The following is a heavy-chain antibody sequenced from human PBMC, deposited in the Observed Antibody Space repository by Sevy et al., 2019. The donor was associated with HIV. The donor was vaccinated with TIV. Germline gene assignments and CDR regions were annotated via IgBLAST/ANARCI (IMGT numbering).Heavy chain of an antibody. J-gene: IGHJ4*02. CDR2: ISYIGSM. CDR3: VRDRIAAAGGYIDY. CDR1: GGSVSSGNSY. D-gene: IGHD6-13*01. Sequence: SETLSLTCTVSGGSVSSGNSYWSWIRQPPGKGLEWIGYISYIGSMNYNPSLKSRVTISVDTSKNQLSLRLSSLTAADPAIYYCVRDRIAAAGGYIDYWGQGTLVTVSS. V-gene: IGHV4-61*01.